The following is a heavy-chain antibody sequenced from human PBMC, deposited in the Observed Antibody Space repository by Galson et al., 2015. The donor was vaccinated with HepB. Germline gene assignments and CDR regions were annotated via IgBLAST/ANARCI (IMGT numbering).Heavy chain of an antibody. V-gene: IGHV4-4*02. CDR2: INQSGVT. Sequence: ETLSLTCAVSGDSISSSISNWWTWVRQSPGKGREWIGEINQSGVTNYNPSLKSRVTISVDKTRIQFSLKLDSVTAADTAVYYCAKFLSNGVGFQHWGQGTLVTVSS. CDR1: GDSISSSISNW. J-gene: IGHJ1*01. D-gene: IGHD2-8*01. CDR3: AKFLSNGVGFQH.